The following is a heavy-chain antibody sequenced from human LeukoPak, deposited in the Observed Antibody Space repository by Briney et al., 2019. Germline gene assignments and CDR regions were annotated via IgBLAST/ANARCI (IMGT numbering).Heavy chain of an antibody. CDR3: AKSPGYSSSWYDY. CDR1: GFTFSSYG. J-gene: IGHJ4*02. V-gene: IGHV3-23*01. CDR2: ISGSGGST. Sequence: GGSLRLSCAASGFTFSSYGMSWVRQAPGKGLEWVSAISGSGGSTYYADSVKGRFTISRDNSKNTLYLQMNSLRAEDTAVYYCAKSPGYSSSWYDYWGQGTLVTVSS. D-gene: IGHD6-13*01.